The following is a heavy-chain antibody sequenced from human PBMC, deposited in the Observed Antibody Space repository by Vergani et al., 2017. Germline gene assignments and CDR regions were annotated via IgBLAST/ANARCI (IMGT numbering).Heavy chain of an antibody. CDR3: AKQNFVSRNYLFDY. V-gene: IGHV3-23*01. CDR1: GFTFSACP. D-gene: IGHD1-7*01. Sequence: EVQLLQSGGGVIQLGGSVRLPCAASGFTFSACPLTWVRQPPGKGLEWVSAISARYPSTYYADSVKGRFTTSRDNSKNMLFLQMDNLRTEHTAIYYCAKQNFVSRNYLFDYWGQETLFTVSS. CDR2: ISARYPST. J-gene: IGHJ4*02.